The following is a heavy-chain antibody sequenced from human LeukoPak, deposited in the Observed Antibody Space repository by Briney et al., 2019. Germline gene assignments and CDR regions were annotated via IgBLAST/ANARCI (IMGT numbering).Heavy chain of an antibody. D-gene: IGHD6-13*01. CDR1: GGSFSGYY. V-gene: IGHV4-34*01. J-gene: IGHJ4*02. CDR2: INHSGST. Sequence: SETLSLTCAVYGGSFSGYYWSWIRQPPGKGLERIGEINHSGSTNYNPSLKSRVTISVDTSKNQFSLKLSSVTAADTAVYYCARLGIAAAGNVYWGQGTLVTVSS. CDR3: ARLGIAAAGNVY.